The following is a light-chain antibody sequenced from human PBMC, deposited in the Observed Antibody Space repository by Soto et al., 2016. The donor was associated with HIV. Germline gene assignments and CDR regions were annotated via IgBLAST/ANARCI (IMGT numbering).Light chain of an antibody. CDR2: EIS. Sequence: DIVMTQSPLSLPVTPGEPASISCRSSQSLLHRNGYDYLNWYLQKPGQSPSPLMHEISYRFSGVSDRFTGSGSRTDFTLKISRVEAEDVGVYFCMQTLELPITFGQGTRLELN. CDR1: QSLLHRNGYDY. CDR3: MQTLELPIT. J-gene: IGKJ5*01. V-gene: IGKV2D-29*02.